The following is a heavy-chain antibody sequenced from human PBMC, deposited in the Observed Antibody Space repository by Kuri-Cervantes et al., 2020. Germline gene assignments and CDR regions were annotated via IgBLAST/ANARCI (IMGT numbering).Heavy chain of an antibody. D-gene: IGHD3-10*01. V-gene: IGHV4-59*12. J-gene: IGHJ5*02. Sequence: GSLRFSCTVSGGSISSYYWSWIRQLPGKGLEWIGYIYYSGSTYYNPSLKSRVTISVDTSKNQFSLKLSSVTAADTAVYYCARLYGSGAGWFDPWGQGTLVTVSS. CDR3: ARLYGSGAGWFDP. CDR2: IYYSGST. CDR1: GGSISSYY.